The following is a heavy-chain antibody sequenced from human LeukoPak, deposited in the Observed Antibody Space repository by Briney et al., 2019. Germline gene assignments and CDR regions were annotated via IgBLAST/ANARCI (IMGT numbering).Heavy chain of an antibody. CDR2: ISAYNGNT. Sequence: ASVKVSCKASGYTFTSYGISWVRQAPGQGLEWMGWISAYNGNTNYAQKLQGRVTMTTDTSTSTAYMELRSLRSDDTAVYYCARDLFRYCSGGSCQFFDYWGQGTLVTVSS. D-gene: IGHD2-15*01. V-gene: IGHV1-18*01. CDR3: ARDLFRYCSGGSCQFFDY. CDR1: GYTFTSYG. J-gene: IGHJ4*02.